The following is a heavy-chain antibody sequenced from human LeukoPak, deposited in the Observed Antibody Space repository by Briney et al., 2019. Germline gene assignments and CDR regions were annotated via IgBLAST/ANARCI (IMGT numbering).Heavy chain of an antibody. CDR2: INCYSGDT. V-gene: IGHV1-2*02. J-gene: IGHJ3*01. D-gene: IGHD3-10*01. CDR1: RYTFTDYY. CDR3: ARGPYYYGSGRTDAFDF. Sequence: GASVKVPCKASRYTFTDYYIHWVRQAPGQGPEWMGWINCYSGDTKSAQNFQGRVTMTRDTSISTVYMELSRVTSDDTAVYYCARGPYYYGSGRTDAFDFWGQGTEVTVSS.